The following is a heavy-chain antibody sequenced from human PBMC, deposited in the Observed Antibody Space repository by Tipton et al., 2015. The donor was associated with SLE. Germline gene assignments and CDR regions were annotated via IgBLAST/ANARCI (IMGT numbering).Heavy chain of an antibody. CDR3: ARWRNAYSSNWYHNILFDY. Sequence: QLVQSGAEVKKLGASVKVSCKASGYNFINYGITWVRQAPGQGLEWMGWISGHNGNTNYAQNLQDRVTMTTDTSTSTVYMDLRSLRSDNTALYYCARWRNAYSSNWYHNILFDYSGQGTLVTVTS. V-gene: IGHV1-18*01. D-gene: IGHD6-13*01. CDR2: ISGHNGNT. CDR1: GYNFINYG. J-gene: IGHJ4*01.